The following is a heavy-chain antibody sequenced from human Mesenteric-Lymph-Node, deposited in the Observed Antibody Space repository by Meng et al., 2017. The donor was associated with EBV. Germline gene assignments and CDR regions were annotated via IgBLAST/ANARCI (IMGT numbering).Heavy chain of an antibody. D-gene: IGHD1-1*01. V-gene: IGHV1-69*06. J-gene: IGHJ4*02. CDR2: IIPIFGTA. Sequence: GQAVQSGAEGKKPGPSVKASCKASGGTFSSYAISWVRQAPGQGLEWMGGIIPIFGTANYAQKFQGRVTITADKSTSTAYMELSSLRSEDTAVYYCARDRGLERNDGIDYWGQGTLVTVSS. CDR3: ARDRGLERNDGIDY. CDR1: GGTFSSYA.